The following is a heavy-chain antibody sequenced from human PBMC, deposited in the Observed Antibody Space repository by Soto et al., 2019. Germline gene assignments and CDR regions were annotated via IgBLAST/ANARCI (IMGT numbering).Heavy chain of an antibody. CDR2: IYSGGDT. CDR3: ARGGGAYCGNDCIRAVDI. Sequence: GGSLRLACAVCGFSVSKNYMSWVRQAPEKGLEWISVIYSGGDTYYADSVKVRFIISRDNSKNTLYLQMNSLRVDDTAVYYCARGGGAYCGNDCIRAVDIWGQGTMVTVSS. J-gene: IGHJ3*02. CDR1: GFSVSKNY. V-gene: IGHV3-66*01. D-gene: IGHD2-21*02.